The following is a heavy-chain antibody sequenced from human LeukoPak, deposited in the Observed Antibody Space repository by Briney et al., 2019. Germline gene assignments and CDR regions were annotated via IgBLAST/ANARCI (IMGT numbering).Heavy chain of an antibody. CDR2: ISSSSSYI. J-gene: IGHJ4*02. Sequence: GGSLRLSCAASGFAFSSYSMKWVRQATGKGLEWVSSISSSSSYIYYADSVKGRFTISRDNAKNSLYLQMNSLRAEDTAVYYCARHPIYNWNADYWGQGTLVTVSS. V-gene: IGHV3-21*01. CDR1: GFAFSSYS. D-gene: IGHD1-20*01. CDR3: ARHPIYNWNADY.